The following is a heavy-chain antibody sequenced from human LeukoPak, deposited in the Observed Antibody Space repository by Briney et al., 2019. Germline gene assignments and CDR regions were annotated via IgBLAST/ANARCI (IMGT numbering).Heavy chain of an antibody. CDR1: GLTFSDFW. D-gene: IGHD5-18*01. CDR2: VKGDGRTT. J-gene: IGHJ4*02. V-gene: IGHV3-74*01. Sequence: PGGSLRLSCAASGLTFSDFWMHWVRQPPGKGLVWVALVKGDGRTTIYADSVKGRFTISRDNAKNTLYQQMNSLRADDSGVYYCATVHSYGYDYWGQGVLVTVSS. CDR3: ATVHSYGYDY.